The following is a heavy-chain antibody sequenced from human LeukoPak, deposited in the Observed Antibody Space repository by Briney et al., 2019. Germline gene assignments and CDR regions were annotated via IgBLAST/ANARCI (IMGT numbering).Heavy chain of an antibody. CDR2: IFHNGNT. CDR1: DGSMSPYY. Sequence: SETLSLTCTVSDGSMSPYYWSWIRQSPGKGLEWIAYIFHNGNTKYNPSLWSRVTISIDTSRNQVFLNLNSVTVADTAVYYCARGGYYYLDVWGKGTTVTVSS. J-gene: IGHJ6*03. CDR3: ARGGYYYLDV. V-gene: IGHV4-59*01.